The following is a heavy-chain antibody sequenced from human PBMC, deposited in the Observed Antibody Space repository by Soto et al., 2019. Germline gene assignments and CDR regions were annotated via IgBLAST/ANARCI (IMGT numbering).Heavy chain of an antibody. D-gene: IGHD4-17*01. J-gene: IGHJ4*02. CDR2: IYYSGST. V-gene: IGHV4-39*01. Sequence: PSETLSLTCAVSGGSISSGSYYWGWIRQPPGKGLEWIGSIYYSGSTYYNPSLKSRVTISVDTSKNQFSLKLSSVTAADTAVYYCARVSPDDYGDYVDYWGQGTLVTVSS. CDR3: ARVSPDDYGDYVDY. CDR1: GGSISSGSYY.